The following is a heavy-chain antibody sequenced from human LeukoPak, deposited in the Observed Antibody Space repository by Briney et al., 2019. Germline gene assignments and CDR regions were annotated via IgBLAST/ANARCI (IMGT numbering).Heavy chain of an antibody. V-gene: IGHV3-21*01. D-gene: IGHD4-23*01. J-gene: IGHJ6*03. Sequence: PGGSLRLSCAASGFTFSSYTMNWVRQAPGKGPEWVSSITSSSSYIYYADSVKGRFTITRDNARNSLYLQMNSLRAEDTALYYCARDGDTVLTRGYYYYMDVWGKGTTVTVSS. CDR2: ITSSSSYI. CDR3: ARDGDTVLTRGYYYYMDV. CDR1: GFTFSSYT.